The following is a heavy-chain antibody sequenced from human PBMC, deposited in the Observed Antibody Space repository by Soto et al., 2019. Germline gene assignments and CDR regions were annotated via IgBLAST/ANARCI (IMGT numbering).Heavy chain of an antibody. CDR3: ARHDDILTGSLFDY. Sequence: SETLSLTCTVSGGSISSYYWSWIRQPPGKGLEWIGYIYYSGSTNYNPSLKSQFTISVDTSKNQFSLKLSSVTAADTAVYYCARHDDILTGSLFDYWGQGTLVTVSS. CDR1: GGSISSYY. J-gene: IGHJ4*02. D-gene: IGHD3-9*01. V-gene: IGHV4-59*08. CDR2: IYYSGST.